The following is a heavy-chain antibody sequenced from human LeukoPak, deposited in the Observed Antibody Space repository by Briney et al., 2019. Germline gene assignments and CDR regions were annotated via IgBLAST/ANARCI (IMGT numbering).Heavy chain of an antibody. V-gene: IGHV1-18*04. CDR1: GYTFTGFY. Sequence: PGASVKVSCKASGYTFTGFYIHWVRQAPGQGLEWMGWISAYNGNTNYAQKLQGRVTMTTDTSTGTAYMELRSLRSDDTAVYYCAVCFGEAPYYWGQGTLVTVSS. J-gene: IGHJ4*02. CDR2: ISAYNGNT. D-gene: IGHD3-10*01. CDR3: AVCFGEAPYY.